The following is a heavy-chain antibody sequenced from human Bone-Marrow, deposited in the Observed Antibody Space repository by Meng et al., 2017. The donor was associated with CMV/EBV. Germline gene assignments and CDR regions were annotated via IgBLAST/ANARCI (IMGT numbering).Heavy chain of an antibody. J-gene: IGHJ6*02. CDR1: GYTFTSYG. V-gene: IGHV1-46*01. Sequence: ASVKVSCKASGYTFTSYGISWVRQAPGQGLEWMGIINPSGGSTSYAQKFQGRVTMTRDTSTSTVYMELSSLRSEDTAVYYCARVYCSSTSCHRYYGMDVWGQGTTVTVSS. CDR2: INPSGGST. D-gene: IGHD2-2*01. CDR3: ARVYCSSTSCHRYYGMDV.